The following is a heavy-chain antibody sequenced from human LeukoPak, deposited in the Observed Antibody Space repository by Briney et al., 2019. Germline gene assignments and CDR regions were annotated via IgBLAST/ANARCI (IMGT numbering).Heavy chain of an antibody. CDR1: GFIFGNYW. J-gene: IGHJ4*02. CDR3: AKSSEYYDFWTSYLADY. V-gene: IGHV3-7*01. CDR2: IKQDGSEE. D-gene: IGHD3-3*01. Sequence: GGSLRLSCAASGFIFGNYWMTWVRQAPGKGLEWVANIKQDGSEEYYVDSVKGRFTISRDDAKSSLYLQMNSLRAEDTAIYYCAKSSEYYDFWTSYLADYWGQGTLVTVSS.